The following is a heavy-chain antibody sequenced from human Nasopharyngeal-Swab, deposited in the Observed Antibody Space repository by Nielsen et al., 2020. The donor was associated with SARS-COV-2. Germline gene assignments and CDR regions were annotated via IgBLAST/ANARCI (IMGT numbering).Heavy chain of an antibody. D-gene: IGHD5-18*01. Sequence: GESLKISCAASGFTFSNYAMNWVRQAPGKGLEWVSSISDSGGSTSYSDSVRGRFTISRVNAKNSLYLQMNSLRAEDTAVYYCARQAMDYYYYGMDVWGQGTTVTVSS. V-gene: IGHV3-23*01. J-gene: IGHJ6*02. CDR3: ARQAMDYYYYGMDV. CDR2: ISDSGGST. CDR1: GFTFSNYA.